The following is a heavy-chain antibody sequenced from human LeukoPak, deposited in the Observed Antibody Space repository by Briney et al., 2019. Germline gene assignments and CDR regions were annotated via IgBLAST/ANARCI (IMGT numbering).Heavy chain of an antibody. CDR3: ARPNITSYYASRGYDAFDV. J-gene: IGHJ3*01. D-gene: IGHD3-22*01. CDR1: GYRFSTYW. V-gene: IGHV5-51*01. Sequence: GEFLKISCKGSGYRFSTYWIALGRQMPGKSVEWMGIIYPGDSDTRYSPSFQGHVTISADKSVNTAYLQWSSLKALDTAMYYCARPNITSYYASRGYDAFDVWGQGTMVTVYS. CDR2: IYPGDSDT.